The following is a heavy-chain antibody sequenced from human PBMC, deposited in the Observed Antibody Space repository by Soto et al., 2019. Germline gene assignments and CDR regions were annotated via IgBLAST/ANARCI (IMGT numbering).Heavy chain of an antibody. CDR2: ISGIGGST. Sequence: EGSLSLSCAASGFTFTDYALSWVRQAPGKGLEWVATISGIGGSTYLADSVKGRLSISRDNSKNTVSLLMNSLRAEDTAVYFCARGSSGYISSWYYFHYWGRGTTVTVYS. D-gene: IGHD6-13*01. J-gene: IGHJ4*02. CDR1: GFTFTDYA. V-gene: IGHV3-23*01. CDR3: ARGSSGYISSWYYFHY.